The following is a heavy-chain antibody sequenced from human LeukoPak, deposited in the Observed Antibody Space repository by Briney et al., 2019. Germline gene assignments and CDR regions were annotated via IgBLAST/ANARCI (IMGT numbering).Heavy chain of an antibody. CDR1: GYSFTSYW. J-gene: IGHJ5*02. CDR2: IYPGDSDT. V-gene: IGHV5-51*01. CDR3: ARRLDRSSGGSSGPVDP. Sequence: GESLKISCKGSGYSFTSYWLGWVRQMPGKGLGWVGIIYPGDSDTRYSPSFQGQVTISADKSISTAYLQWSSLKASDTAMYYCARRLDRSSGGSSGPVDPWGQGTLVTVSS. D-gene: IGHD2-15*01.